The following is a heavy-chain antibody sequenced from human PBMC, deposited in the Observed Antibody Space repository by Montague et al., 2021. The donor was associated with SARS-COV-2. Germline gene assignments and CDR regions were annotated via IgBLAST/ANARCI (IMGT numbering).Heavy chain of an antibody. CDR1: GASTNSNSYY. CDR3: ARLGDMAIIPPVH. Sequence: SETLSLTCAVSGASTNSNSYYWGWIRQPPGKGLDWIGSFYYTGYTCYTXXLKSGVIISVDTSTNQFSLELYSVTAADTAVYFCARLGDMAIIPPVHWGQGTWVTVSS. J-gene: IGHJ4*02. D-gene: IGHD3-16*01. CDR2: FYYTGYT. V-gene: IGHV4-39*01.